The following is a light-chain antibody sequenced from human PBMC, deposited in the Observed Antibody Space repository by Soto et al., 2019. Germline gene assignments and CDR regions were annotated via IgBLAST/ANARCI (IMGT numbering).Light chain of an antibody. CDR2: GTS. CDR1: QTVNRSY. V-gene: IGKV3-20*01. J-gene: IGKJ4*01. CDR3: QQSGSSVPT. Sequence: IVLTQSPGTLSLSPGEGATLSCRASQTVNRSYLAWYQQKPGQAPRLLIFGTSSRATGIPDRFSGSGSGTDFTLTISRLEPQDFAVYYCQQSGSSVPTFGGGTRLEIK.